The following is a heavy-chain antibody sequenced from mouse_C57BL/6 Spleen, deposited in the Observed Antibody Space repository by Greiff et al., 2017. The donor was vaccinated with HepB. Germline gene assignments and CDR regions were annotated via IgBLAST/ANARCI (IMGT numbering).Heavy chain of an antibody. CDR1: GYSITSGYY. V-gene: IGHV3-6*01. D-gene: IGHD2-3*01. CDR2: ISYDGSN. Sequence: EVKVEESGPGLVKPSQSLSLTCSVTGYSITSGYYWNWIRQFPGNKLEWMGYISYDGSNNYNPSLKNRISITRDTSKNQFFLKLNSVTTEDTATYYCARNDGYYYAMDYWGQGTSVTVSS. CDR3: ARNDGYYYAMDY. J-gene: IGHJ4*01.